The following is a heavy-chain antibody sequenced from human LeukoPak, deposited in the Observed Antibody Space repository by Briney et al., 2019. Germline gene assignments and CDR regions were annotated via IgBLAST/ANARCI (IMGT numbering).Heavy chain of an antibody. CDR2: INPGNSDI. D-gene: IGHD1-26*01. J-gene: IGHJ5*02. CDR3: STRAFSHTSPVA. V-gene: IGHV5-51*01. Sequence: GESLKISCKHSGYNFASQCIGWVRQMPGEGLEWMGIINPGNSDIVYTPSFQGQVSFSADKSTSTVFLQWGSLKASDTAIYYCSTRAFSHTSPVAWGQGTLVTVSS. CDR1: GYNFASQC.